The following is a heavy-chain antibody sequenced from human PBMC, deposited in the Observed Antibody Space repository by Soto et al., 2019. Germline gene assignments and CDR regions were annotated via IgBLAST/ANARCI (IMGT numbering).Heavy chain of an antibody. V-gene: IGHV1-46*01. Sequence: GASVKVSCKASGGTFSSYAINWVRQAPGQGLEWMGIINPSGGSTSYAQKFQGRVTMTRDTSTSTVYMELSSLRSEDTAVYYCARMARRSYSLWGQGTLVTV. J-gene: IGHJ4*02. CDR2: INPSGGST. CDR1: GGTFSSYA. CDR3: ARMARRSYSL. D-gene: IGHD1-26*01.